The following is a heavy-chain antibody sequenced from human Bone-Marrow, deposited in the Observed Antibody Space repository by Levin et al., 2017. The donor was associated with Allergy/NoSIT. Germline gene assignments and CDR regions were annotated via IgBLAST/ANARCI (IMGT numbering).Heavy chain of an antibody. V-gene: IGHV3-30*18. CDR3: AKDGNYYDSRDRHYYYYGMDV. CDR1: GFTFSSYG. Sequence: GESLKISCAASGFTFSSYGMHWVRQAPGKGLEWVAVISYDGSNKYYADSVKGRFTISRDNSKNTLYLQMNSLRAEDTAVYYCAKDGNYYDSRDRHYYYYGMDVWGQGTTVTVSS. CDR2: ISYDGSNK. J-gene: IGHJ6*02. D-gene: IGHD3-22*01.